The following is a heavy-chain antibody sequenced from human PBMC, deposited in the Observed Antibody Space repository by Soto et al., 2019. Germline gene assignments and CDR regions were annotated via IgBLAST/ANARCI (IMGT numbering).Heavy chain of an antibody. Sequence: SETLSLTCTVSGGSISSYYCSWIRQPPGKGLEWIGYVHDSWGSHYNPSLKSRVAISLDTSKSQFSLKLSSVTAADTAVYYCARVGYYDGSGYNAFDIWGQGTMVT. CDR2: VHDSWGS. CDR1: GGSISSYY. J-gene: IGHJ3*02. D-gene: IGHD3-22*01. CDR3: ARVGYYDGSGYNAFDI. V-gene: IGHV4-59*12.